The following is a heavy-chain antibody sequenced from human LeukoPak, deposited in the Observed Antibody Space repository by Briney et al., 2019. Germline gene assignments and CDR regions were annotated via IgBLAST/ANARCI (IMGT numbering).Heavy chain of an antibody. J-gene: IGHJ6*03. Sequence: GGSLRLSCAASGFTFSSYGMHWVRQAPGKGLEWVAFIRYDGSNKYYADSVKGRFTISRDNSKNTLYLQMNSLRAEDTAVYYCAKIYCSSTSCYAYYYYMDVWGKGTTVTISS. CDR3: AKIYCSSTSCYAYYYYMDV. CDR2: IRYDGSNK. V-gene: IGHV3-30*02. CDR1: GFTFSSYG. D-gene: IGHD2-2*01.